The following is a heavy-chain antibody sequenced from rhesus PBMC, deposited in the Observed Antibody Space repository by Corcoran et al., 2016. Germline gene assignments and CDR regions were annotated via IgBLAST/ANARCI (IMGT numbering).Heavy chain of an antibody. CDR3: AKARSWNEYFEF. J-gene: IGHJ1*01. CDR2: MYGGSGST. D-gene: IGHD1-14*01. CDR1: GGSISSYW. V-gene: IGHV4-147*01. Sequence: QVQLQESGPGVVKPSETLSLTCAVSGGSISSYWWGWIRQPPGKGLGWIGPMYGGSGSTSYNPTPKSRVTISSDTAKNQVSLKLSSVTAADTAVYYCAKARSWNEYFEFWGQGALVTVSS.